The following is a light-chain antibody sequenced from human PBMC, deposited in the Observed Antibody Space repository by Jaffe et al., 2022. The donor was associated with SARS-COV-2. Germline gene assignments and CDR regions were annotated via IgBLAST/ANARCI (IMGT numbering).Light chain of an antibody. V-gene: IGKV1-39*01. CDR1: QSIGSH. Sequence: DIQMTQSPSFLSASVGDRVTITCRASQSIGSHLSWYQQKPGKAPKLLIFAASSLRSGVPSRFSGSGSGTDFTLTISSLQPEDFATYYCQQSYNTPRTFGQGTKVEIK. CDR2: AAS. J-gene: IGKJ1*01. CDR3: QQSYNTPRT.